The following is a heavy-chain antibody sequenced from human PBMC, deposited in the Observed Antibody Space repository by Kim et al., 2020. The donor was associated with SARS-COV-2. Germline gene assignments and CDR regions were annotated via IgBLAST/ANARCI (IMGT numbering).Heavy chain of an antibody. CDR1: GFTFSSYA. D-gene: IGHD4-17*01. Sequence: GGSLRLSCAASGFTFSSYAMSWVRQAPGKGLEWVSPISGSGGNTYYADSVRGRFTISRDNSKNTLYLQMNSLRAEDTAVYYCARHLHNGDYRYYYGMDVWGQGTTVTVSS. CDR3: ARHLHNGDYRYYYGMDV. J-gene: IGHJ6*02. CDR2: ISGSGGNT. V-gene: IGHV3-23*01.